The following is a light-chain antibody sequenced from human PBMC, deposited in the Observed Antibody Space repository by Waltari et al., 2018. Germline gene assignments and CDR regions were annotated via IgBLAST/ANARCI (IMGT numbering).Light chain of an antibody. CDR2: YYN. V-gene: IGLV1-36*01. J-gene: IGLJ1*01. Sequence: QSVLTQPPSVSGAPRQRVTISCSGSSSNIETNAVNWYQHLPGRAPKLLIRYYNLLPSGVSARFSASKSGTSASLAISGLQSDDEADYYCATWDDSLNAYVFGSGTKVTVV. CDR3: ATWDDSLNAYV. CDR1: SSNIETNA.